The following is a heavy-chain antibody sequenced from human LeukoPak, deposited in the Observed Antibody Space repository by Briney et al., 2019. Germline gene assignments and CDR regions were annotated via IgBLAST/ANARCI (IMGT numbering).Heavy chain of an antibody. CDR2: IYYSGST. D-gene: IGHD6-6*01. J-gene: IGHJ6*02. V-gene: IGHV4-59*08. CDR1: GGSISSYY. CDR3: ASSDYDYYAMDV. Sequence: SSETPSLTCTVSGGSISSYYWSWIRQPPGKGLEWIGSIYYSGSTNYNPSLRSRVTISIDTSKNQFSLKLTSVTAADTAMYYCASSDYDYYAMDVWGQGTTVTVS.